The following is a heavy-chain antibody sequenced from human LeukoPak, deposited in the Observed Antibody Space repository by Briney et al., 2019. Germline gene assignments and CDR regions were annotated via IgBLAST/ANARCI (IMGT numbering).Heavy chain of an antibody. J-gene: IGHJ4*02. CDR2: ISAYNGNT. CDR1: GYTFTSYG. Sequence: GASVKVSCKAFGYTFTSYGISWVRQAPGQGLEWMGWISAYNGNTNYAQKLQGRVTSTSTAYMELRSLRSDDTAVYYCARDRVDTAMVPDYWGQGTLVTVSS. CDR3: ARDRVDTAMVPDY. V-gene: IGHV1-18*04. D-gene: IGHD5-18*01.